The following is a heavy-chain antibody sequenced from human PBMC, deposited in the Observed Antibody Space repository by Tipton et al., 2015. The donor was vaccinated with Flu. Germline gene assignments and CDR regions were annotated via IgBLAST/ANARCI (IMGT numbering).Heavy chain of an antibody. CDR1: GGSISSGSYY. CDR2: IYTSGST. CDR3: ARAGFVSSGYRAGDAFDI. Sequence: TLSLTCTVSGGSISSGSYYWSWIRQPAGKGLEWIGRIYTSGSTNYNPSLKSRVTISVDTSKNQFSLKLSSVTAADTAVYYCARAGFVSSGYRAGDAFDIWGQGTMVTVSS. V-gene: IGHV4-61*02. J-gene: IGHJ3*02. D-gene: IGHD3-22*01.